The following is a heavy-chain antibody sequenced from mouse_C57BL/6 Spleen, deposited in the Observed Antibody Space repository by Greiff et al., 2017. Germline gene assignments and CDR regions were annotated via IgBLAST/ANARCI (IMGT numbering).Heavy chain of an antibody. CDR3: ARDGYYRFAY. J-gene: IGHJ3*01. Sequence: VQLQQSGPELVKPGASVKISCKASGYAFSSSWMNWVKQRPGKGLEWIGRIYPGDGVTNYNGMFKGKATLTADKSSSTAYMQLSSLTSEDTAVYFCARDGYYRFAYWGQGTLVTVSA. CDR2: IYPGDGVT. D-gene: IGHD2-3*01. V-gene: IGHV1-82*01. CDR1: GYAFSSSW.